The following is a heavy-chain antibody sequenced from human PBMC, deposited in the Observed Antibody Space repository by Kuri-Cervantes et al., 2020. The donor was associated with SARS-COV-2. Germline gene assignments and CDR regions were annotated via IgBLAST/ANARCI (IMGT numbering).Heavy chain of an antibody. Sequence: SQTLSLTCAVYGGSFGDYFWAWIRQPPGKGLEFIGEINHSGGTNYHPSLKGRVSMSLDASNNHFSLRLTSVTAADTGLYYCTRAVGRGFSYGYLYWGQGSLVTVSS. CDR3: TRAVGRGFSYGYLY. CDR1: GGSFGDYF. J-gene: IGHJ4*02. CDR2: INHSGGT. V-gene: IGHV4-34*01. D-gene: IGHD5-18*01.